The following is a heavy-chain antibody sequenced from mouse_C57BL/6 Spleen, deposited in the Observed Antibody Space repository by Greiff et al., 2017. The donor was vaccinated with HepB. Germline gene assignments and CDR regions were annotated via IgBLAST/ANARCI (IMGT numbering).Heavy chain of an antibody. Sequence: EVQRVESGEGLVKPGGSLKLSCAASGFTFSSYAMSWVRQTPEKRLEWVAYISSGGDYIYYADTVKGRFTISRDNARNTLYLQMSSLKSEDTAMYYCTRDGLRRSWFAYWGQGTLVTVSA. CDR1: GFTFSSYA. J-gene: IGHJ3*01. CDR3: TRDGLRRSWFAY. D-gene: IGHD2-4*01. V-gene: IGHV5-9-1*02. CDR2: ISSGGDYI.